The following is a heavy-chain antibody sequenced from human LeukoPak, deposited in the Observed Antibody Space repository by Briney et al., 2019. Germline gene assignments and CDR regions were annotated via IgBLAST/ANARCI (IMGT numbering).Heavy chain of an antibody. Sequence: SETLSLTCTVSGYSISSGYYWGWIRQPPGKGLGWIGSIYHSGSTYYNPSLKSRVTISVDTSKNQFSLKLSSVTAADTAVYYCARYSYYDSSGHHWGQGTLVTVSS. CDR3: ARYSYYDSSGHH. CDR2: IYHSGST. CDR1: GYSISSGYY. D-gene: IGHD3-22*01. J-gene: IGHJ4*02. V-gene: IGHV4-38-2*02.